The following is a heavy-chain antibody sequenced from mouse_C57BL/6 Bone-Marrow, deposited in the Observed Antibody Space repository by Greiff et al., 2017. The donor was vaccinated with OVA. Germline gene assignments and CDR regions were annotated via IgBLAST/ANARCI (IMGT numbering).Heavy chain of an antibody. CDR3: TIRYYAMDY. CDR2: IDPETGGT. J-gene: IGHJ4*01. CDR1: GYTFTDYE. V-gene: IGHV1-15*01. Sequence: VQLQQSGAELVRPGASVTLSCKASGYTFTDYEMHWVKQTPVHCLEWIGAIDPETGGTAYNQKFKGKAILTADKSSSTAYMELRSLTSEDSAVYYCTIRYYAMDYWGQGTSVTVSS. D-gene: IGHD1-1*01.